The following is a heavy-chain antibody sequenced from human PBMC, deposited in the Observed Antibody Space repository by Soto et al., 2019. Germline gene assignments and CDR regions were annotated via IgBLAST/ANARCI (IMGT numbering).Heavy chain of an antibody. Sequence: GGSLRLSCVASPFTLSNYHMDWVRQAPGKGLEWLSYIDASGTVIYRADSVRGRFNVSRDNARNSLSLQTNSLRAEDTAVYYCARALPSYAMDVWGQGTTVTVSS. CDR2: IDASGTVI. CDR3: ARALPSYAMDV. J-gene: IGHJ6*02. CDR1: PFTLSNYH. V-gene: IGHV3-48*03. D-gene: IGHD2-2*01.